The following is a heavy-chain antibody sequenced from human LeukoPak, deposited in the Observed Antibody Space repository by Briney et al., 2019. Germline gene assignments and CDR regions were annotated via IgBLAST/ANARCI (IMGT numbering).Heavy chain of an antibody. CDR3: ARDGEPGYSYGSPYYYYYYMDV. CDR1: GYSISSGYY. V-gene: IGHV4-38-2*02. J-gene: IGHJ6*03. D-gene: IGHD5-18*01. Sequence: SETLSLTCTVSGYSISSGYYWGWIRQPPGKGLEWIGSIYHSGSTYYNPSLKSRVTISVDTSKNQSSLKLSSVTAADTAVYYCARDGEPGYSYGSPYYYYYYMDVWGKGTTVTVSS. CDR2: IYHSGST.